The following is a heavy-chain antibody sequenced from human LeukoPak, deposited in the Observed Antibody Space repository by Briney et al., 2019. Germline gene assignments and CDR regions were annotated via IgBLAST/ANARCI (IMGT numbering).Heavy chain of an antibody. V-gene: IGHV4-59*07. CDR2: LSKSGNT. CDR1: CRPFRRCY. D-gene: IGHD3-9*01. CDR3: ARARYVNSFYAFDI. Sequence: PWDTVSHPCSVPCRPFRRCYLRGIRPPPPKRLEWIGYLSKSGNTNYSPSLKSRVTIFGDTSKNQFFLKLSSVTAADTAVYYCARARYVNSFYAFDIWGQGTLVTVSS. J-gene: IGHJ3*02.